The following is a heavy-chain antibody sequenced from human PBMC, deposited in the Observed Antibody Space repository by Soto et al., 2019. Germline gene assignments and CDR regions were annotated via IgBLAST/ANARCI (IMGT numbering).Heavy chain of an antibody. CDR3: ARDRPGQYNWFDP. D-gene: IGHD6-6*01. J-gene: IGHJ5*02. CDR1: GGSISSSNW. V-gene: IGHV4-4*02. Sequence: SETLSLTCAVSGGSISSSNWWSWVRQPPGKGLEWIGEIYHSGSTNYNPSLKSQVTISVDKSKNQFSLKLSSVTAADTAVYYCARDRPGQYNWFDPWGQGTLVTVSS. CDR2: IYHSGST.